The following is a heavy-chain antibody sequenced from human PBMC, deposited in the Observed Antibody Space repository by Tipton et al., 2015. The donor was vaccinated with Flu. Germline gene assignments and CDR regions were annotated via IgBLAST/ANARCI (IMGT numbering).Heavy chain of an antibody. CDR3: ARGRAVAGTDY. CDR2: IYYSGST. Sequence: LRLSCTVSGGSISSSSYYWGWIRQPPGKGLEWIGSIYYSGSTYYNPSLKSRVTISVDTSKNQFSLKLSSVTAADTPVYYCARGRAVAGTDYWGQGTLMIVTS. CDR1: GGSISSSSYY. V-gene: IGHV4-39*07. D-gene: IGHD6-19*01. J-gene: IGHJ4*02.